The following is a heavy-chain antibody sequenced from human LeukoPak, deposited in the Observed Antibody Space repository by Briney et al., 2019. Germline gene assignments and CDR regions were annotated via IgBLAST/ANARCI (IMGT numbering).Heavy chain of an antibody. V-gene: IGHV3-49*03. D-gene: IGHD5-18*01. CDR3: TRGYSYGFH. J-gene: IGHJ4*02. Sequence: GGSLRLSCTASGFTFGDYAMSWFRQAPGKGLEWLGFIRSKTHSGATVYAASVRGRFTISRDDSKSIAYLQMDSLKTEDTAMYYCTRGYSYGFHWGQGTLVTVSS. CDR2: IRSKTHSGAT. CDR1: GFTFGDYA.